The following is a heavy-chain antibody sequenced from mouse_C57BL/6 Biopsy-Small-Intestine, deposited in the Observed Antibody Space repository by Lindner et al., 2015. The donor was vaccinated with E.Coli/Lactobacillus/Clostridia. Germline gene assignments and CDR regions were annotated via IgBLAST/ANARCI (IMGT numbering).Heavy chain of an antibody. CDR2: INPSGGST. CDR1: GYTFTSHY. J-gene: IGHJ1*01. Sequence: SVKVSCKASGYTFTSHYIHWVRQAPGQGLEWMGIINPSGGSTSYAQRFQGRVTMTRDTSTSTVDMELSSLRSEDTAVYYCARAPEGSVDRSSYNYFYFMDLWGQGTTVTVSS. CDR3: ARAPEGSVDRSSYNYFYFMDL. V-gene: IGHV1S12*01. D-gene: IGHD1-3*01.